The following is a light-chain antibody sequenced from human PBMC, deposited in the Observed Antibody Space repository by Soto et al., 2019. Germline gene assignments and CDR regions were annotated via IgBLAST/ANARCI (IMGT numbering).Light chain of an antibody. CDR3: SSYAGGSSYV. Sequence: QSALTQPASVSGSDGQSITISCTGSSSDVGSYNHVSWYQQRPGKAPKFLIYEGNKRPSGVSNRFSGSKSGNTASLTISGLQGDDEADYYCSSYAGGSSYVFGAGTKLTVL. CDR2: EGN. J-gene: IGLJ1*01. V-gene: IGLV2-23*01. CDR1: SSDVGSYNH.